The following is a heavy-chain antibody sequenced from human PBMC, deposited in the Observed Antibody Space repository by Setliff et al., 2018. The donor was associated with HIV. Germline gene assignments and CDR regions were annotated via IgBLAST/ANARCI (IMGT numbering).Heavy chain of an antibody. Sequence: SETLSLTCTVSGDSISSYFWSWIRQSPGKGLEWIGFRSTTGSTYHSPSLESRVTISIDTSKNQFSLKLSSVTAADTAVYFCARGRGSSSSWPIDYWGQGTLVTVSS. CDR3: ARGRGSSSSWPIDY. D-gene: IGHD6-13*01. CDR1: GDSISSYF. V-gene: IGHV4-4*09. J-gene: IGHJ4*02. CDR2: RSTTGST.